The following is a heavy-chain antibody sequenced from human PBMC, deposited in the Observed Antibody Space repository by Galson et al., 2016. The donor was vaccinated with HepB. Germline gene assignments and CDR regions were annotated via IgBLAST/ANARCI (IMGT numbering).Heavy chain of an antibody. Sequence: SLRLSCAASGFTFSSYSINWVRQAPGKGLEWVSYIVSGSRTIYYAGSVKGRFTISRDNAKNSLYLQMSSLRDEDTAVYYCAIIVGPKEPPRFWGQGTLVTVSS. CDR3: AIIVGPKEPPRF. J-gene: IGHJ4*02. CDR1: GFTFSSYS. CDR2: IVSGSRTI. V-gene: IGHV3-48*02. D-gene: IGHD1-26*01.